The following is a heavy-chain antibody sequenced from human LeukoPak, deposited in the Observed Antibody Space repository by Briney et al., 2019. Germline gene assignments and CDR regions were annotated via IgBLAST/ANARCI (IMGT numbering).Heavy chain of an antibody. V-gene: IGHV3-21*01. CDR1: GFTFSSYS. CDR3: AREDSSGYYSLDY. Sequence: GRSLRLSCAASGFTFSSYSMNWVRQAPGKGLEWVSSISSSSSYIYYADSVKGRFTISRDNAKNSLYLQMNSLRAEDTAVYYCAREDSSGYYSLDYWGQGTLVTVSS. CDR2: ISSSSSYI. D-gene: IGHD3-22*01. J-gene: IGHJ4*02.